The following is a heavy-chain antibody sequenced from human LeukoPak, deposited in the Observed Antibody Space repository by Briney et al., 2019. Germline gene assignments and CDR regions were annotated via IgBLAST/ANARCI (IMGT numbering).Heavy chain of an antibody. D-gene: IGHD1-26*01. V-gene: IGHV3-23*01. CDR2: ITVSGGST. CDR3: AIRMGSGSFRGGFDP. Sequence: PGGSLRLSCAASGFTFSSYAMNWVRQAPGKGLEWVSTITVSGGSTYYADSVKGRFTISRDNSKNTLYLQMNNLRAEDTAVYYCAIRMGSGSFRGGFDPWGQGTLVTVSS. J-gene: IGHJ5*02. CDR1: GFTFSSYA.